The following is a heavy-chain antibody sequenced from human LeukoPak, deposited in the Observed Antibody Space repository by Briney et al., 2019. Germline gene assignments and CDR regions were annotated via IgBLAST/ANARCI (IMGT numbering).Heavy chain of an antibody. D-gene: IGHD5-18*01. J-gene: IGHJ4*02. Sequence: PSRSLRLSCAASGFTFDDYAMHWVRQAPGKGLEWVSGISWSSSSIGYADSVKGRFTISRDNAKNSLYLQMNSLRAEDTALYYCSKGGRGYSYLHDYWGQGTLVTVSS. CDR1: GFTFDDYA. CDR3: SKGGRGYSYLHDY. CDR2: ISWSSSSI. V-gene: IGHV3-9*01.